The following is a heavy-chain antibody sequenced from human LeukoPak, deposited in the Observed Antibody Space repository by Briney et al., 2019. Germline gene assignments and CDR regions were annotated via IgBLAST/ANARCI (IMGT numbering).Heavy chain of an antibody. Sequence: GGSLRHSCAASGFTFSSYTINWVRQAPGKGLEWVSSISISSSYIYYADSVKGRFTISRDNAKNSLYLQMNSLGEEDTAVYFCARDVRAYSTSSSAFDVWGQGTLVTVSS. CDR1: GFTFSSYT. V-gene: IGHV3-21*01. CDR2: ISISSSYI. J-gene: IGHJ4*02. CDR3: ARDVRAYSTSSSAFDV. D-gene: IGHD6-6*01.